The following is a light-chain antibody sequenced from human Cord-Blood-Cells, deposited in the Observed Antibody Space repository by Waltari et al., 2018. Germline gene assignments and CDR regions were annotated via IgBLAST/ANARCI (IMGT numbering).Light chain of an antibody. V-gene: IGKV1-39*01. CDR1: QSISSY. CDR2: AAS. Sequence: DIQMTHSPSSMSASVGDRVTITCRASQSISSYLNWYQQKPGKAPKLLIYAASSLQSGVPSRFSGSGSGTDFNLTISSLQPEDFATYYCQQSYSTPHTFGQGAKLEIK. J-gene: IGKJ2*01. CDR3: QQSYSTPHT.